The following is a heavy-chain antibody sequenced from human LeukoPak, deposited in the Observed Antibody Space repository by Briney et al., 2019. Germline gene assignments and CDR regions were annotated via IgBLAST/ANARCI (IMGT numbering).Heavy chain of an antibody. CDR2: ISSSGSTI. CDR3: ARGHLGYCSSTSCYAHYFDY. Sequence: GGSLRLSCAASGFTFSDYYMSWIRQAPGKGLEWVSYISSSGSTIYYADSVKGRFTISRDNAKNSLYLQMNSLRAEDTAVYYCARGHLGYCSSTSCYAHYFDYWGQGTLVTVSS. V-gene: IGHV3-11*04. D-gene: IGHD2-2*01. CDR1: GFTFSDYY. J-gene: IGHJ4*02.